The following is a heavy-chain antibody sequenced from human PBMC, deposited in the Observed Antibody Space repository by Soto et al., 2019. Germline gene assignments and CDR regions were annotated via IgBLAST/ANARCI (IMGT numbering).Heavy chain of an antibody. CDR1: GGSISSGGYY. CDR3: ASNIVVVAAANSRDNWFDP. D-gene: IGHD2-15*01. V-gene: IGHV4-31*03. Sequence: SETLSLTCTVSGGSISSGGYYWSWIRQHPGKGLEWIGYIYYSGSTYYNPSLKSRVTISVDTSKNQFSLKLSSVTAADTAVYYCASNIVVVAAANSRDNWFDPWGQGTLVTVS. J-gene: IGHJ5*02. CDR2: IYYSGST.